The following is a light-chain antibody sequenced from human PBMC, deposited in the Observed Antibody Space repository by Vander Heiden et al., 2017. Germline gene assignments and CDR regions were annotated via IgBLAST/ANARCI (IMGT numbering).Light chain of an antibody. CDR1: SSDVGRYNY. CDR2: EVS. V-gene: IGLV2-14*01. CDR3: SSYTTSSTVI. J-gene: IGLJ2*01. Sequence: QSALTQPASVSGSPGQSLPISCTGTSSDVGRYNYVSWYQHHPGKAPKLMIYEVSNRPSGVSNRFSGSKSGNTASLTISGLQAEDEADYYCSSYTTSSTVIFGGGTKLTVL.